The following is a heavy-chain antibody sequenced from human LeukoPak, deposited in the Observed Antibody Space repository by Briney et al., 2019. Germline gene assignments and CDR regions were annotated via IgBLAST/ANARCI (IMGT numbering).Heavy chain of an antibody. D-gene: IGHD6-19*01. CDR3: ARSPGYSSGWYGDAFDI. CDR1: GGSISSYY. J-gene: IGHJ3*02. Sequence: SETLSLTCTVSGGSISSYYWSWIRQPPGKGLEWIGEINHSGSTNYNPSLKSRVTILVDTSKNQFSLKLSSVTAADTAVYYCARSPGYSSGWYGDAFDIWGQGTMVTVSS. CDR2: INHSGST. V-gene: IGHV4-34*01.